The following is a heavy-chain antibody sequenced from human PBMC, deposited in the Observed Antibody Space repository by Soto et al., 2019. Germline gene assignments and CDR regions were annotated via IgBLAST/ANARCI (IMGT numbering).Heavy chain of an antibody. CDR2: IGGSGDT. Sequence: EVQLLESGGGLVQPGGSLRLSCTAAGFTFSSYAMTWVRQAPGKGLEWVSAIGGSGDTYYADSVKGRFTISRDNSKNTLYVQMNSLRGEDTAMYFCAKETRHGDVWSGHDYWGQGTLVTV. CDR3: AKETRHGDVWSGHDY. V-gene: IGHV3-23*01. J-gene: IGHJ4*02. CDR1: GFTFSSYA. D-gene: IGHD3-3*01.